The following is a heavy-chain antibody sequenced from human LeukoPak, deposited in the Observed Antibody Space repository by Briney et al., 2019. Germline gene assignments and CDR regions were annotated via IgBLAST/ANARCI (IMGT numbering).Heavy chain of an antibody. CDR2: ISGSGGST. D-gene: IGHD3-22*01. V-gene: IGHV3-23*01. CDR1: GFTFSSYA. CDR3: AKDTDPYDSSGYYVY. J-gene: IGHJ4*02. Sequence: LPGGSLRLSCAASGFTFSSYAMSWVRQAPGKGLEWVSAISGSGGSTYYADSVKGRFTISRDNSKNTLYLQMNSLRAEDTAVYYCAKDTDPYDSSGYYVYWGQGTLVTVSS.